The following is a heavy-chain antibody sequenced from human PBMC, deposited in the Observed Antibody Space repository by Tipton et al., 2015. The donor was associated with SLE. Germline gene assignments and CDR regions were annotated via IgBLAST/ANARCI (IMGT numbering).Heavy chain of an antibody. J-gene: IGHJ6*03. V-gene: IGHV3-11*01. CDR1: GGSISSYY. CDR2: ISSSGTII. Sequence: LSLTCTISGGSISSYYWSWIRQAPGKGLEWVSYISSSGTIIYYADSVKGRFTVSRDSDSLYLQMNSLGVEDTAVYYCARHPFYYYYMDVWGKGTTVTVSS. CDR3: ARHPFYYYYMDV.